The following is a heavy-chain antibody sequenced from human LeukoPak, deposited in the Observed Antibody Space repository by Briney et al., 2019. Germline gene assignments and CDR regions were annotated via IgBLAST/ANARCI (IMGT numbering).Heavy chain of an antibody. J-gene: IGHJ3*02. CDR2: IYYSGST. V-gene: IGHV4-38-2*02. CDR1: GYSISSGYY. Sequence: SETLSLTCTVSGYSISSGYYWGWIRQPPGKGLEWIGSIYYSGSTYYNPSLKSRVTTSVDTPKNQFSLKLRSVTAADTAVYYCARGDRIVGGTPTAGGCDAFDIWGQGTKVTVSS. CDR3: ARGDRIVGGTPTAGGCDAFDI. D-gene: IGHD1-26*01.